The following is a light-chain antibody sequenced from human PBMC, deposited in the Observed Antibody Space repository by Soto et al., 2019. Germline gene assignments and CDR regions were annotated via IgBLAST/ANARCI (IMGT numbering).Light chain of an antibody. Sequence: QSVLTQPTSASGTPGQRVNISCSGSSSNIGSNYVYWYRQFPGTAPKLLIQRNNQRPSGVPARFSGSKSGTSASLAIGGLRSEDEADYYCGGWDDSLSGPVFGGGTKLTVL. CDR2: RNN. J-gene: IGLJ2*01. CDR3: GGWDDSLSGPV. CDR1: SSNIGSNY. V-gene: IGLV1-47*01.